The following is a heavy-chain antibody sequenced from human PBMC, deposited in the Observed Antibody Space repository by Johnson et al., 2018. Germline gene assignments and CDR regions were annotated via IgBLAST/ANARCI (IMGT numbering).Heavy chain of an antibody. D-gene: IGHD3-16*01. CDR2: ISRNGITT. CDR3: ARGGWDV. J-gene: IGHJ6*04. V-gene: IGHV3-64*01. CDR1: GFTFSSFA. Sequence: VQLVESGGGLVQPGGSLRLSCAASGFTFSSFAMYWVRQPPGRGLEYVSGISRNGITTDYANSVKGRVTISRDNSKDTIYLQMGSLRVEDMAVYYWARGGWDVWGEGTTVTVSS.